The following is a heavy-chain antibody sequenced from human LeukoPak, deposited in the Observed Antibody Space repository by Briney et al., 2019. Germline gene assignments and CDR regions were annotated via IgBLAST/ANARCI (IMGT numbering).Heavy chain of an antibody. CDR2: IIPTGGST. CDR1: GYPFTNYY. J-gene: IGHJ4*02. Sequence: LRASVKVSCKASGYPFTNYYMHWVRQAPGQGLEWMGLIIPTGGSTTYAQKFQGRVTMTRDLSTSTVYMEMSSLRSEDTAVYYCASGNYRLRSPFDNWGQGTLVTVSS. CDR3: ASGNYRLRSPFDN. D-gene: IGHD5-12*01. V-gene: IGHV1-46*01.